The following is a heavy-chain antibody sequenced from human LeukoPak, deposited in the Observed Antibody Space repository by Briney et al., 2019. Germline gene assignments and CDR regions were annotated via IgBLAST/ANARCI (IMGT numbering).Heavy chain of an antibody. Sequence: PSETLSLTCTVSGGSISSHYWSRLRQPPGKGLEWIGYIYYSGSTNYNPSLKSRVTISVDTSKNQFSLKLSSVTAADTAVYYCARVFIAEYYYYYMDVWGKGTTVTVSS. J-gene: IGHJ6*03. CDR3: ARVFIAEYYYYYMDV. D-gene: IGHD2-15*01. CDR1: GGSISSHY. V-gene: IGHV4-59*11. CDR2: IYYSGST.